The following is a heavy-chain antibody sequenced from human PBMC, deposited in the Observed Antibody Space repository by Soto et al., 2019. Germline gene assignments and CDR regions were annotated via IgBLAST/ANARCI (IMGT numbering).Heavy chain of an antibody. CDR1: GYTFTSYY. CDR3: ARSGARPSYRVYY. Sequence: ASVKVSCKASGYTFTSYYIHWVRQAPGQGLEWMGWINPNSGGTNYAQKFQGRVTMTRDTSISTAYMELSRLRSDDSAVYYCARSGARPSYRVYYWGQGTLVTVSS. CDR2: INPNSGGT. D-gene: IGHD1-26*01. V-gene: IGHV1-2*02. J-gene: IGHJ4*02.